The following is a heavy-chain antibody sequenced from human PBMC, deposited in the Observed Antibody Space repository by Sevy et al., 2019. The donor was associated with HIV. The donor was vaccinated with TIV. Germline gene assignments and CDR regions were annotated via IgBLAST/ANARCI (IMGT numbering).Heavy chain of an antibody. J-gene: IGHJ5*02. CDR2: IKTKTDYGTP. CDR1: GFTISNAW. V-gene: IGHV3-15*07. Sequence: GGSLRLSCAASGFTISNAWMNWVRQAPGKGLEWVGRIKTKTDYGTPDYAAPVKGRFTISRDDSKNTLYLQMNSLQTEDTAMYYCTTPPRDYSNWFDPWGQGTLVTVSS. D-gene: IGHD4-17*01. CDR3: TTPPRDYSNWFDP.